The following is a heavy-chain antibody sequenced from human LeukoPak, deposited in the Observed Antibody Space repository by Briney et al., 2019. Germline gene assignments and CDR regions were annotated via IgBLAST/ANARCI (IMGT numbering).Heavy chain of an antibody. CDR1: GYTFTGYY. Sequence: VASVKVSCKASGYTFTGYYMHWVRQAPGQGLEWMGWINPNSGGTNYAQKFQGRVTMTRDKSISTAYMELGRVRSDDTAVYYCARHYGNDILTESGFDPWGQGTLVTVSS. CDR2: INPNSGGT. D-gene: IGHD3-9*01. J-gene: IGHJ5*02. CDR3: ARHYGNDILTESGFDP. V-gene: IGHV1-2*02.